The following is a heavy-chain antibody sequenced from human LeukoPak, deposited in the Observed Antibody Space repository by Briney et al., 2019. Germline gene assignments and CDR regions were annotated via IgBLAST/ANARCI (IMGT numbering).Heavy chain of an antibody. J-gene: IGHJ4*02. CDR3: AKGGSYYDSSGYYHLFDY. Sequence: GRSLRLSCAASGFTFDDYAMHWVRQAPGKGLEWVSGISWNSGSIGYADSVKGRFTISRDNAKNSLYLQMNSLRAEDTALYYCAKGGSYYDSSGYYHLFDYWGQGTLVTVSS. CDR2: ISWNSGSI. V-gene: IGHV3-9*01. CDR1: GFTFDDYA. D-gene: IGHD3-22*01.